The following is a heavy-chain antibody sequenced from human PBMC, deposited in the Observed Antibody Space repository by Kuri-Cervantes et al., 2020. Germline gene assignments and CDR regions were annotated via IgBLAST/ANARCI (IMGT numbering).Heavy chain of an antibody. CDR1: GFSFNDYA. D-gene: IGHD6-19*01. V-gene: IGHV3-9*01. CDR3: ARDFSNIAVAGTFGELDY. J-gene: IGHJ4*02. CDR2: ISWSGATV. Sequence: LSLTCAASGFSFNDYAMQWVRQRPGRGLEWVSGISWSGATVGYVDSVKGRFTISRDNAKNSLYLQMNSLRAEDTAVYYCARDFSNIAVAGTFGELDYWGQGTLVTDSS.